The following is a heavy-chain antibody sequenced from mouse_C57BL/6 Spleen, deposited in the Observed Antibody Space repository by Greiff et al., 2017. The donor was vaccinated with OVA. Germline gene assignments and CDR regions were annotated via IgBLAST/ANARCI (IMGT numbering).Heavy chain of an antibody. CDR3: TRGTNPLFAMDD. CDR2: IDPENGDT. CDR1: GFNIKDDY. Sequence: EVQLQQSGAELVRPGASVKLSCTASGFNIKDDYMHWVKQRPEQGLEWIGWIDPENGDTEYASKFQGKATITADTSSNTAYLQLSSLTSETTAGYYCTRGTNPLFAMDDWGQGTSVTVSS. D-gene: IGHD1-3*01. V-gene: IGHV14-4*01. J-gene: IGHJ4*01.